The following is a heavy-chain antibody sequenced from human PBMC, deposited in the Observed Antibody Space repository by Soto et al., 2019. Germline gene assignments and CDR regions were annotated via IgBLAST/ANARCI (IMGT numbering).Heavy chain of an antibody. CDR1: GDSISRGFYY. D-gene: IGHD4-17*01. J-gene: IGHJ4*02. V-gene: IGHV4-61*01. CDR3: ARTTAVPNSLRSRYFFDY. CDR2: VYYSGTT. Sequence: SETLSLTCTVSGDSISRGFYYWSWIRQHPGKRLEWIGYVYYSGTTNYNPSLKSRVTISVDLSKNQFSLRLSSVTTADTALYYCARTTAVPNSLRSRYFFDYWGQGTLVTVSS.